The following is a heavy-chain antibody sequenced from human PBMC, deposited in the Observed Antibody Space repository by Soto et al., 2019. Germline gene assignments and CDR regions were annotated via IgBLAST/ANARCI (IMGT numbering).Heavy chain of an antibody. Sequence: SETLSLTCTVSGASVSTGVYYWTWIRQHAGKGLEWIGYIDNSGSTYYNPSLTGRVDISVDTSKNEFSLNLQSLTAADTAFYYCAGAVRDFDVRPYRTSCFDQWGQGILVT. CDR1: GASVSTGVYY. V-gene: IGHV4-31*03. J-gene: IGHJ4*02. D-gene: IGHD3-10*02. CDR3: AGAVRDFDVRPYRTSCFDQ. CDR2: IDNSGST.